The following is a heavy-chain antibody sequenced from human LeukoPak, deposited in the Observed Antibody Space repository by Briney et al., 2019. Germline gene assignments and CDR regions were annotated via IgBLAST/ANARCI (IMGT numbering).Heavy chain of an antibody. Sequence: PGRSLRLSCAASGLKLSNYGMHWVRQAPGKGLEWVAVVWYDGSHENYGDSVRGRFSISRDNPKNTLYLRMNSLRVEDTAVYYCATGGMATPGRTSFIDYWGQGTLVTVSS. J-gene: IGHJ4*02. V-gene: IGHV3-33*01. CDR1: GLKLSNYG. D-gene: IGHD5-24*01. CDR3: ATGGMATPGRTSFIDY. CDR2: VWYDGSHE.